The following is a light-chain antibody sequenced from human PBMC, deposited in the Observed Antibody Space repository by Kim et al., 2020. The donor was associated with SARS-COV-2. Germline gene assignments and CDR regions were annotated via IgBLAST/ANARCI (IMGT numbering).Light chain of an antibody. CDR3: QQYGGSPAT. CDR2: GAS. Sequence: SPGEKATLSCRASQGVTSTDLAWYQQKPGQAPRLLIFGASGRATGIPDRFSGSGSGTDFTLTISRLEPEDFAVYYCQQYGGSPATFGQGTKVDIK. V-gene: IGKV3-20*01. J-gene: IGKJ1*01. CDR1: QGVTSTD.